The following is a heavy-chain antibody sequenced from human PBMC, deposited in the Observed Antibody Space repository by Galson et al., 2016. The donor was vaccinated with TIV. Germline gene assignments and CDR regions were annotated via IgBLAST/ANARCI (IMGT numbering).Heavy chain of an antibody. CDR1: GGTFSNSA. D-gene: IGHD6-13*01. J-gene: IGHJ4*02. V-gene: IGHV1-69*10. CDR2: IIPIIGIT. Sequence: SVKVSCKASGGTFSNSAISWVRQAPGQGLEWMGGIIPIIGITNYAQKFQGRVTITADISTSTAYMELSSLRSEDTAVFFCARAPSTSWYHQFLDYWGQGTVVTVSS. CDR3: ARAPSTSWYHQFLDY.